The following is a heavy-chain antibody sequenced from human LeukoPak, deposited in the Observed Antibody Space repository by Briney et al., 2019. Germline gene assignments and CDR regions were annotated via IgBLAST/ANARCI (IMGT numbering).Heavy chain of an antibody. D-gene: IGHD6-13*01. CDR1: GFTFSSYS. CDR3: AKDSPPYSSSWFPSFDF. CDR2: IRYDGSNK. Sequence: GGSLRLSCAASGFTFSSYSMYWVRQAPGKGLEWVTFIRYDGSNKYYADSVKGRFTISRDNSKNTLCLQMNSLRAEDTAVYYCAKDSPPYSSSWFPSFDFWGQGTLVTVSS. V-gene: IGHV3-30*02. J-gene: IGHJ4*02.